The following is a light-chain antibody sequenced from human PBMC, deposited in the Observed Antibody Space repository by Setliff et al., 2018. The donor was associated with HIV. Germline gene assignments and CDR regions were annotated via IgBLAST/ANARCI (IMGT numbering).Light chain of an antibody. Sequence: QSVLTQPPSVSGAPGQRVTISCTGSSSNIGAGYDVHWYQQLPGAAPKLLIYGNNNRPSGVPDRFSGSKSGTSASLAITGLQAEDGADYYCQSYDSSLSAVVFGGGTKGTV. V-gene: IGLV1-40*01. J-gene: IGLJ2*01. CDR3: QSYDSSLSAVV. CDR1: SSNIGAGYD. CDR2: GNN.